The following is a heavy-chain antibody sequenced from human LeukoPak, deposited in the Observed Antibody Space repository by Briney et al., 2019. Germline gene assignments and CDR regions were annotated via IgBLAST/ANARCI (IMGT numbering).Heavy chain of an antibody. J-gene: IGHJ5*02. Sequence: PSETLSLTCTVSGGSISSAGHYWTWIRQLPGKGLEWLGYIYFSGSSYHNPSLKSRLNISVDTSTNQFSLRLSSVTAADTAVYFCARATPPICSSNTCNTRSGFDPWGQGTLVTVSS. CDR2: IYFSGSS. CDR1: GGSISSAGHY. CDR3: ARATPPICSSNTCNTRSGFDP. D-gene: IGHD2-2*02. V-gene: IGHV4-31*03.